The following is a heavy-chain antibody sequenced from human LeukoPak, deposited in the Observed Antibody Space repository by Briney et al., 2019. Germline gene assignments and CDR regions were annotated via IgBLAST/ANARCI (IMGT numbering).Heavy chain of an antibody. D-gene: IGHD3-3*01. Sequence: GGSLRLSCAASGFTFSSYEMNWVRQAPGKGLEWVSYISSGGSTIYYADSVKGRFTISRDNAKNSLYLQMNSLRAEDTAVYYCARVWSGYAGGMDVWGQGTTVTVSS. CDR3: ARVWSGYAGGMDV. J-gene: IGHJ6*02. CDR1: GFTFSSYE. V-gene: IGHV3-48*03. CDR2: ISSGGSTI.